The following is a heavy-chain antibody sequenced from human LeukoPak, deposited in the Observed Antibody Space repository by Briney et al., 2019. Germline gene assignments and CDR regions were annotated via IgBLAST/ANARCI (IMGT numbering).Heavy chain of an antibody. Sequence: ASVKVSCKASGYTFTSYGISWVRQAPGQGLEWMGWISAYNGNTNYAQKLQGRVTMTTDTSMSTAYMELRSLRSDDTAVYYCARDHSSSWYALLDLDYWGQGTLVTVSS. J-gene: IGHJ4*02. CDR2: ISAYNGNT. V-gene: IGHV1-18*01. CDR1: GYTFTSYG. CDR3: ARDHSSSWYALLDLDY. D-gene: IGHD6-13*01.